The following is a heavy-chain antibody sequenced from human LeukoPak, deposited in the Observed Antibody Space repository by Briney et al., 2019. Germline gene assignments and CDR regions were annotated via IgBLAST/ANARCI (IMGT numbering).Heavy chain of an antibody. J-gene: IGHJ5*02. CDR3: AKDKAAMVMNWFDP. Sequence: GGSLRLSCAASGFIFNNYGMYWVRQAPGKGLEWVAFIRYDGSNKYYADSVKGRFTISRDNSKNTLYLQMNSLRAEDTAVYYCAKDKAAMVMNWFDPWGQGTLVTVSS. CDR1: GFIFNNYG. CDR2: IRYDGSNK. V-gene: IGHV3-30*02. D-gene: IGHD5-18*01.